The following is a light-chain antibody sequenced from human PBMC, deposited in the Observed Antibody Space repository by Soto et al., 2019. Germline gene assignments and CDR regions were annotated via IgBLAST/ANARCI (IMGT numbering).Light chain of an antibody. V-gene: IGKV1-12*01. CDR3: QQANSFPLT. CDR1: QGIGSW. J-gene: IGKJ3*01. CDR2: AAA. Sequence: DLQMTQSPSSVSASVGDRVTITCRASQGIGSWLGWYQQKPGKAPKLLIYAAASLQSGVPSRFSATFSGTEFTLTISSLQPEDLATYFCQQANSFPLTFGPGTKVALK.